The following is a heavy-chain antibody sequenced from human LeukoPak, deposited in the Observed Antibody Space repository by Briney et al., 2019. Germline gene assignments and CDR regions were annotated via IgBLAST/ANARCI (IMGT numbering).Heavy chain of an antibody. CDR3: ATGSGLWSPDY. Sequence: GGSLRLSCAASGFTFSSFWMHWVRHAPGKGLGWVSRINTDGSSTTSADSAKGGVTISRDKAKNTLYLQMNSLRAEDTAVYYCATGSGLWSPDYWGQGTLVTVSS. D-gene: IGHD5-18*01. CDR2: INTDGSST. CDR1: GFTFSSFW. J-gene: IGHJ4*02. V-gene: IGHV3-74*01.